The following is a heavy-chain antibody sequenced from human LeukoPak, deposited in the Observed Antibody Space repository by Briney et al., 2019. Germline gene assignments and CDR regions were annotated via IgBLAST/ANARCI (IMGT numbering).Heavy chain of an antibody. V-gene: IGHV3-33*01. CDR2: IWYDGSNK. J-gene: IGHJ4*02. CDR3: ARASKVAGTRRGYFDY. CDR1: GFTFSSYG. D-gene: IGHD6-19*01. Sequence: GGSLRLSCAASGFTFSSYGMHWVRQAPGKGLEGVAVIWYDGSNKDYADSGKGRFTISRDHSTNPLYLQMNSLRADDTAVYYCARASKVAGTRRGYFDYWGQGTLVTVSS.